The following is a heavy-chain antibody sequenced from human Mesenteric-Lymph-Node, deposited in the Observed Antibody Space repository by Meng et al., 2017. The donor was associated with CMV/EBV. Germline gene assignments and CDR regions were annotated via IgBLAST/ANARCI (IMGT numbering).Heavy chain of an antibody. CDR2: IRGSGGST. Sequence: GESLKISCAASGFTFSRYAMSWVRQAPGKGLEWVSVIRGSGGSTYYADSVRGRFTISRDNSKNTLYLQMSGLRAGDTAVYYCAKEGGDQWLVTYYFDYWGQGTPVTVSS. J-gene: IGHJ4*02. CDR1: GFTFSRYA. V-gene: IGHV3-23*01. CDR3: AKEGGDQWLVTYYFDY. D-gene: IGHD6-19*01.